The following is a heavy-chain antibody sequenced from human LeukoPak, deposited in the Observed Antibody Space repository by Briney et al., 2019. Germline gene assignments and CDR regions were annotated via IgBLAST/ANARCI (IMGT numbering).Heavy chain of an antibody. CDR2: LNPNSGNT. CDR3: ARRKPTSGAQYWFDP. CDR1: GYTFTSYD. V-gene: IGHV1-8*01. D-gene: IGHD3-10*01. Sequence: ASVKVSCKASGYTFTSYDINWVRQATGQGLEWMGWLNPNSGNTGYAQEFQGRVTMTRDTAISTAYMELSSLTSEDTAVYYCARRKPTSGAQYWFDPWGQGTLVTVSS. J-gene: IGHJ5*02.